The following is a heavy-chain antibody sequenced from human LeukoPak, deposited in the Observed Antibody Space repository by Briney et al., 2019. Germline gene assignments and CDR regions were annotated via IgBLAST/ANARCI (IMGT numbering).Heavy chain of an antibody. J-gene: IGHJ4*02. D-gene: IGHD3-22*01. Sequence: PSETLSLTCTVSGGSINSYYWSWIRQPPGKGLEWIGYSYYSWSTNYNPSLKSRVTISVDTSKNQFSLKLRSVTAADTALYYCARVTGYVIEDYFDYWGQGTLVTVSS. CDR2: SYYSWST. V-gene: IGHV4-59*01. CDR3: ARVTGYVIEDYFDY. CDR1: GGSINSYY.